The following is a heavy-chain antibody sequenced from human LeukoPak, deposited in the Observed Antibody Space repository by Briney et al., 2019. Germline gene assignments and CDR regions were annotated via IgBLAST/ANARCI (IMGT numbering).Heavy chain of an antibody. V-gene: IGHV3-74*01. J-gene: IGHJ4*02. CDR3: ATDVPAVTIFGY. D-gene: IGHD2-2*01. CDR1: GFTFSSYS. CDR2: INSDGSST. Sequence: GGSLRLSCAASGFTFSSYSMNWVRQAPGTGLVWVSLINSDGSSTNYADSVKGRFTISRDNAKNTLYLQMNSLRAEDTAVYYCATDVPAVTIFGYWGQGTLVTVSS.